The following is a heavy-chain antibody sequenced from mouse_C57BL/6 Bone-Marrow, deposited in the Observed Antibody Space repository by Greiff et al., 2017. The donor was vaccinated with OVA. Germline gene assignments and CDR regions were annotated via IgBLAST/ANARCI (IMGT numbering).Heavy chain of an antibody. CDR3: ARFSLGYAMDY. J-gene: IGHJ4*01. CDR1: GYTFTDYY. D-gene: IGHD3-3*01. CDR2: LYPGSGNT. V-gene: IGHV1-76*01. Sequence: VQLQQSGAELVRPGASVKLSCKASGYTFTDYYINWVKQRPGQGLEWIARLYPGSGNTYYNEKFKGKATLTAEKSSSTAYMQLSSLTSEDSAVYFCARFSLGYAMDYWGQGTSVTVSS.